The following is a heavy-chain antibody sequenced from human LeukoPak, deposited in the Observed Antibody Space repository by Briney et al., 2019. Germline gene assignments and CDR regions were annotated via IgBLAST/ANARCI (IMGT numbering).Heavy chain of an antibody. CDR2: IRGNGGGT. V-gene: IGHV3-23*01. Sequence: PGGSLRLSCAASGFTFSSNAMTWVRQAPGKGLEWVSTIRGNGGGTHYAESLRGRFTISRDNSKSTVYLQMNSLSAEDTAIYYCARDKVGIIHYWGQGILVTVSS. D-gene: IGHD2-21*01. CDR3: ARDKVGIIHY. J-gene: IGHJ4*02. CDR1: GFTFSSNA.